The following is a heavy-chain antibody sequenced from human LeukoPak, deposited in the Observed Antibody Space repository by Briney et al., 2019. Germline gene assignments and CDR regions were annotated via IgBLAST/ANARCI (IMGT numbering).Heavy chain of an antibody. CDR2: INHSGST. Sequence: SETLSLTCAVYGGSFSGYYWSWIRQPPGKGLEWIGEINHSGSTNYNPSLKSRVTISVDTSKNQFSLKLSSVTAADTAVYYCAIVSFPYYYYGMDVWGQGTTVTVSS. V-gene: IGHV4-34*01. D-gene: IGHD2/OR15-2a*01. CDR3: AIVSFPYYYYGMDV. CDR1: GGSFSGYY. J-gene: IGHJ6*02.